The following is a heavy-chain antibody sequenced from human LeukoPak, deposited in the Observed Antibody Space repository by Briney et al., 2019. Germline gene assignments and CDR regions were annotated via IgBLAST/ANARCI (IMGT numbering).Heavy chain of an antibody. Sequence: GGTLRLSCEASGFSFSTYGMSWVRQAPGQGLEWVSSISGSTSYIYYADSVKGRFTISRDNAKNSLYLQMNSLRAEDTAVYYCAREGICGGDCYSGFDYWGQGTLVTVSS. V-gene: IGHV3-21*01. CDR3: AREGICGGDCYSGFDY. D-gene: IGHD2-21*02. CDR2: ISGSTSYI. J-gene: IGHJ4*02. CDR1: GFSFSTYG.